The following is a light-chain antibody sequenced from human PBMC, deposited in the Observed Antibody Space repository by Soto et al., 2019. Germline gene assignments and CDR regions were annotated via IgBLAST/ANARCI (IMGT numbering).Light chain of an antibody. V-gene: IGLV2-14*01. Sequence: QSALTQPASVSGSPGQSITISCTGTSSDVGGYNYVSWYQQHPGKATKLMIYDVSNRPSGVSNSFSGSKSGNTASLTISGLQAEDEADYYCSSYTSSSTSYVFGTGTKVTVL. J-gene: IGLJ1*01. CDR1: SSDVGGYNY. CDR2: DVS. CDR3: SSYTSSSTSYV.